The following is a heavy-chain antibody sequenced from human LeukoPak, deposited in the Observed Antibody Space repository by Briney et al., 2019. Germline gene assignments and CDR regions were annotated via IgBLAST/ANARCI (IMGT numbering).Heavy chain of an antibody. CDR3: ARRGSTDY. J-gene: IGHJ4*02. Sequence: GGSLRLSCAASGLSFSGYWMTWVRQAPGKGLEWVANIKEDGSEKYYADFVKGRFTISRDNAKNSLDLQMNSLRAEGTAVYYCARRGSTDYWGQGTLVTVSS. CDR1: GLSFSGYW. V-gene: IGHV3-7*03. D-gene: IGHD2/OR15-2a*01. CDR2: IKEDGSEK.